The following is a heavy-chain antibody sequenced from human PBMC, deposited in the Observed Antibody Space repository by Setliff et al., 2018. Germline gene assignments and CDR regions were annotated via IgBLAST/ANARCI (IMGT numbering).Heavy chain of an antibody. CDR1: GYIFTSYG. V-gene: IGHV1-18*01. J-gene: IGHJ6*03. D-gene: IGHD3-22*01. Sequence: ASVKVSCKASGYIFTSYGISWVRQAPGQGLEWMGWISSYNGKTNYAQKLQGRVTMTTDTSTSTAYMQLSSLGSEDTAVYYCVREGVDSRSSTDYRYYMDVWGKGTTVTVSS. CDR3: VREGVDSRSSTDYRYYMDV. CDR2: ISSYNGKT.